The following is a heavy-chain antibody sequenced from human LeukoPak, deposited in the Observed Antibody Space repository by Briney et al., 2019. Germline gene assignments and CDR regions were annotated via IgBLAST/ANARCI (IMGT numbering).Heavy chain of an antibody. CDR3: AKGYSYGYADY. Sequence: GGSLRLSCVGSGFTFSSYGMHWVRQAAGRGLEWVAFIRHDGSNEYYADSVKGRFTVSRDNSKNTVFLQMNSLRAEDTAVYYCAKGYSYGYADYWGQGTLVTVSS. D-gene: IGHD5-18*01. J-gene: IGHJ4*02. CDR2: IRHDGSNE. CDR1: GFTFSSYG. V-gene: IGHV3-30*02.